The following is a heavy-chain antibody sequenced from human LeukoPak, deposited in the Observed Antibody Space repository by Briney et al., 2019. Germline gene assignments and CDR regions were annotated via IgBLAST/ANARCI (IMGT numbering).Heavy chain of an antibody. D-gene: IGHD3-22*01. Sequence: GGSLRLSCAASGFTFSSYAMHWVRQAPGKGLEWVAVISYDGSNKYYADSVKGRFSISTDNAKNSLYLQIYSLRAEDTAVYYCAGSDTIGYSPREWDYWYFDLWGRGTLVTVSS. CDR3: AGSDTIGYSPREWDYWYFDL. J-gene: IGHJ2*01. CDR1: GFTFSSYA. V-gene: IGHV3-30*04. CDR2: ISYDGSNK.